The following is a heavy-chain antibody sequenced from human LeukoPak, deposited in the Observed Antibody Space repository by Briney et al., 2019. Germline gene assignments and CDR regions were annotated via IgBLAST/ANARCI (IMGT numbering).Heavy chain of an antibody. Sequence: GGSLRLSCAASAFTFSSYEMNWVRQAPGEGLEWVSFISSSGNTKNYADSVKGRFTVSRDNAKNSLYLQVNSLRAEDTAVYYCVRWGGVSSYWGQGTLVSVSS. CDR2: ISSSGNTK. V-gene: IGHV3-48*03. CDR1: AFTFSSYE. CDR3: VRWGGVSSY. D-gene: IGHD3-16*01. J-gene: IGHJ4*02.